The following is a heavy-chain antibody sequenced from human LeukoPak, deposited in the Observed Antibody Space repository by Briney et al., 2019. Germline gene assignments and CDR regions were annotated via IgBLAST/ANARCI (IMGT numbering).Heavy chain of an antibody. Sequence: PSETLSLTCTVSGGSISSYYWSWIRQPPGKGLEWIGYIYTSGSTNYNPSLKSRVTISVDTSKNQFSLKLSSVTAADTAVYYCARVGLGYCSGGSCYRFDPWGQGTLVTVSS. CDR3: ARVGLGYCSGGSCYRFDP. CDR1: GGSISSYY. CDR2: IYTSGST. V-gene: IGHV4-4*09. J-gene: IGHJ5*02. D-gene: IGHD2-15*01.